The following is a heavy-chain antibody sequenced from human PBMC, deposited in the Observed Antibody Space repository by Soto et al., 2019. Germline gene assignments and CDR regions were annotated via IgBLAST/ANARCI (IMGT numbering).Heavy chain of an antibody. CDR3: ARLGRTTLRYSYMDV. D-gene: IGHD1-1*01. CDR2: IYYSGTT. J-gene: IGHJ6*03. V-gene: IGHV4-39*01. Sequence: PSETLSLTCTVSGGSISSSSYYWGWIRQPPGKGLQWIGSIYYSGTTYYNPSLKSRVTIFVDTSKNQFSLKLSSVTAADTAVYYCARLGRTTLRYSYMDVWGKGTTVPVS. CDR1: GGSISSSSYY.